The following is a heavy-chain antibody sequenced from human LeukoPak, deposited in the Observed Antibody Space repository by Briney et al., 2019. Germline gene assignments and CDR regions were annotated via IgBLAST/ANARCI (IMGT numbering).Heavy chain of an antibody. Sequence: SGGSLRLSCAASGFTSSSYSMNGVRQAPGKGLGWVSYITSSGSVMYHADSVRGRFTISRDNAKNSLYLEMNSLRDEDTAVYYCARGSGWAFDIWGQGTMVTVSS. V-gene: IGHV3-48*02. CDR1: GFTSSSYS. CDR3: ARGSGWAFDI. J-gene: IGHJ3*02. CDR2: ITSSGSVM. D-gene: IGHD6-19*01.